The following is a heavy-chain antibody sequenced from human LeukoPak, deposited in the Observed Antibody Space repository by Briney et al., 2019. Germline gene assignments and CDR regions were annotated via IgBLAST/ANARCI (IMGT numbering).Heavy chain of an antibody. V-gene: IGHV3-33*06. CDR3: AKGLNYYGSVRYYNAGYYYMDV. J-gene: IGHJ6*03. Sequence: GGSLRLSCAASGFTFSSYGMHWVRQARGKGLEWVAVIWYDGSNKYYADSVKCRLTISRDNSKNTLDMQMNSLRAEDTAVYYCAKGLNYYGSVRYYNAGYYYMDVWGKGTTVTVSS. CDR1: GFTFSSYG. CDR2: IWYDGSNK. D-gene: IGHD3-10*01.